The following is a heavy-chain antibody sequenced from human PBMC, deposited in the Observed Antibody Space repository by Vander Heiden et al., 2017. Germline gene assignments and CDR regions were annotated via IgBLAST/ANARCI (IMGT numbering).Heavy chain of an antibody. CDR3: ARGSSWSSDY. D-gene: IGHD6-13*01. CDR1: AGPLSSSSYY. V-gene: IGHV4-61*01. CDR2: IYHSGST. J-gene: IGHJ4*02. Sequence: SAPGPPHPSHTLSLSCTVPAGPLSSSSYYWSWVRQPPGKGLEWIGNIYHSGSTNYNPSLKSRVTISIDTSKNQFSQRLRSVTAADTAVYYCARGSSWSSDYWGQGTLVPVSS.